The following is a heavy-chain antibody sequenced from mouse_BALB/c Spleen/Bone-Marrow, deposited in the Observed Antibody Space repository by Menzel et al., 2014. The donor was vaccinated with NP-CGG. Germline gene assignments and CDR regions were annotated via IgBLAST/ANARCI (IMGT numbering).Heavy chain of an antibody. CDR3: ARYPYYDYDGFAY. CDR2: INPSTGYT. J-gene: IGHJ3*01. D-gene: IGHD2-4*01. Sequence: QVQLQQSGAELAKPGASVKMSRKASGYTFTSYWMHWVKQRPGQGLEWIGYINPSTGYTEYNQKFKDKATSTADKSSSTAYMQLSSLTSEDSAVYYCARYPYYDYDGFAYWGQGTLVTVSA. CDR1: GYTFTSYW. V-gene: IGHV1-7*01.